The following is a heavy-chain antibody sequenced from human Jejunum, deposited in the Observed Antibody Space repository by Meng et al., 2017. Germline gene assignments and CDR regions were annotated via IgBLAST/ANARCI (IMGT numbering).Heavy chain of an antibody. CDR3: AKSRPVLLWFGELFNAFDI. J-gene: IGHJ3*02. CDR2: ISGSGGST. CDR1: GFTFSSYA. V-gene: IGHV3-23*01. D-gene: IGHD3-10*01. Sequence: GESLKISCAASGFTFSSYAMGWVRQAPGKGLEWVSAISGSGGSTYYADSVKGRFTISRDNSKNTLYLQMNSLRAEDTAVYYCAKSRPVLLWFGELFNAFDIWGQGTMVTVSS.